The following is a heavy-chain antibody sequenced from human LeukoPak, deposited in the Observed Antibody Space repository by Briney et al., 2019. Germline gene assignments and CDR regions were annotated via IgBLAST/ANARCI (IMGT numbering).Heavy chain of an antibody. CDR2: IYYSGST. J-gene: IGHJ4*02. CDR3: ARHDEWFVDH. CDR1: GGSISSSTYY. D-gene: IGHD3-3*01. Sequence: SETLSLTCTVSGGSISSSTYYWGWIRQPLGKGLEWIGSIYYSGSTYYNPSLKSRVTISVDTSKNQFSLKLSSVTAADTAVYYCARHDEWFVDHWGQGTLVTVSS. V-gene: IGHV4-39*01.